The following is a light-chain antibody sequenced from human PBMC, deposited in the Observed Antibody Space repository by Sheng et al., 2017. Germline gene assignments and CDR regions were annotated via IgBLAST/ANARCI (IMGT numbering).Light chain of an antibody. Sequence: DIVMTQSPLSLPVTPGEPASISCRSSQSLLHTNGYNYLDWFLQKPGQSPQLLIYWGSKRAXGVPDRFSGSGSGTDFTLTISSLEPEDFAVYYCQQRTNWLGTFGQGTKVEIK. CDR1: QSLLHTNGYNY. V-gene: IGKV2-28*01. CDR2: WGS. J-gene: IGKJ1*01. CDR3: QQRTNWLGT.